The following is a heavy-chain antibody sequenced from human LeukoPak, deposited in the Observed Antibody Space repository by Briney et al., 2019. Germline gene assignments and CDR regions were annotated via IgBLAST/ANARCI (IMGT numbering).Heavy chain of an antibody. Sequence: GGSLRLSCAASGFTFSSYAMRWVRQAPGKGLEYVSAISSNGGSTYYANSVKGRFTISRDNSKNTLYLQMGSLRAEDMAVYYCARVRSGGLRFDAFDIWGQGTMVTVSS. CDR2: ISSNGGST. CDR1: GFTFSSYA. V-gene: IGHV3-64*01. CDR3: ARVRSGGLRFDAFDI. D-gene: IGHD3-16*01. J-gene: IGHJ3*02.